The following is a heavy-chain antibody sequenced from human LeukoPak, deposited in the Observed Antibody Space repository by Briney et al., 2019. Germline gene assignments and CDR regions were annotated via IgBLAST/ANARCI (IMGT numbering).Heavy chain of an antibody. CDR1: GGSISSGDYY. CDR3: ARGPNYVWGSYRYFDY. J-gene: IGHJ4*02. V-gene: IGHV4-30-4*01. Sequence: SQTLSLTCTVSGGSISSGDYYWSWIRQPPGKGLEWIGYIYYSGSTSYNPSLKSRVTISVDTSKNHFSLKLTSVTAADTAVYYCARGPNYVWGSYRYFDYWGQGTLVTVSS. CDR2: IYYSGST. D-gene: IGHD3-16*02.